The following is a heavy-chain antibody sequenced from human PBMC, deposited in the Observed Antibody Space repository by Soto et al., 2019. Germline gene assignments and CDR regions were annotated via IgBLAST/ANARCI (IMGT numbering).Heavy chain of an antibody. J-gene: IGHJ4*02. CDR3: ARSLTYYYDSSGLYYFDY. CDR1: GFSLSNARMG. V-gene: IGHV2-26*01. Sequence: SGPTLVNPTEPLTLTCTVSGFSLSNARMGVSWIRQPPGKALEWLAHIFSNDEKSYSTSLKSRLTISKDTSKSQVVLTMTNMDPVDTATYYCARSLTYYYDSSGLYYFDYWGQGTLVTVSS. CDR2: IFSNDEK. D-gene: IGHD3-22*01.